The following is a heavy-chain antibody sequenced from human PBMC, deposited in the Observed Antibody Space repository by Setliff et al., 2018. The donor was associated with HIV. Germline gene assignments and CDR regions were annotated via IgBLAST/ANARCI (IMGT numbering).Heavy chain of an antibody. V-gene: IGHV1-18*01. CDR2: ISAYNGNT. J-gene: IGHJ6*02. D-gene: IGHD3-22*01. CDR1: GYTFTSYD. CDR3: AREIGDYYDSSGYYPPTDYYYGMDV. Sequence: ASVKVSCKASGYTFTSYDISWVRQAPGQGLEWMGWISAYNGNTNDAQKLQGRVTMTTDTSTSTAYMELRSVRSDDTAVYYCAREIGDYYDSSGYYPPTDYYYGMDVWGQGTTVTVSS.